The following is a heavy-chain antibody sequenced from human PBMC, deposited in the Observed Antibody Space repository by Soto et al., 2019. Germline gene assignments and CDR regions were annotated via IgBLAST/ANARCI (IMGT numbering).Heavy chain of an antibody. Sequence: EVQLVESGGGLVQPGGSLRLSCAASGFIFSDNYMTWVRQAPGKGLEWVSVIYTGGSTYYADSVKGRFTISRDNSKNTLYLQMNSLRVEDTAVYYCVRDRVDCSSSTCDWYFDLWGRGTLVTVSS. CDR3: VRDRVDCSSSTCDWYFDL. D-gene: IGHD2-2*01. J-gene: IGHJ2*01. CDR2: IYTGGST. CDR1: GFIFSDNY. V-gene: IGHV3-66*01.